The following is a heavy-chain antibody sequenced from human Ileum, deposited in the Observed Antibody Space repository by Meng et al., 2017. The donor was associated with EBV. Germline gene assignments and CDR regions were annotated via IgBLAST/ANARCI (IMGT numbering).Heavy chain of an antibody. Sequence: QVQLQESGPGLVNPSGTLSLTCAVSGGSISVINWWSWVRQSPEKGLEWIGEMSDSGITHYNPSLKSRVTISADKSNNQFSLKLTSVTSADTAVYFCAKNGEKYFEYCGQGILVTVSS. J-gene: IGHJ4*02. V-gene: IGHV4-4*02. CDR3: AKNGEKYFEY. CDR2: MSDSGIT. CDR1: GGSISVINW.